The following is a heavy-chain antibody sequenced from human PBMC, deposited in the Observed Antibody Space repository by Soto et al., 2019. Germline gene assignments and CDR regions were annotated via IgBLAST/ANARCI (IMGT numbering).Heavy chain of an antibody. D-gene: IGHD3-10*01. CDR1: GYSISSGYY. V-gene: IGHV4-38-2*01. J-gene: IGHJ6*02. CDR2: IYHSGST. Sequence: SETLSLTCAVSGYSISSGYYWGWIRQPPGKGLEWIGSIYHSGSTNYNPSLKSRVTISVDTSKNQFSLKLSSVTAADTAVYYCARQGYGSGSYRAYYYYGMDVWGQGTTVTVSS. CDR3: ARQGYGSGSYRAYYYYGMDV.